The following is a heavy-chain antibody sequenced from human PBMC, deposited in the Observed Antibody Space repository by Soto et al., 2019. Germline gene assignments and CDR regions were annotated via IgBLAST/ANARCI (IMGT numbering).Heavy chain of an antibody. CDR2: ISYDGTIT. J-gene: IGHJ6*02. Sequence: PWGSLRISCAASGFTISNYGMHWVRQAPGKGLEWVAVISYDGTITYYADSVKGRFTISRDNSKNTLYLQMNSLRTEDTAVYYCATTRVGPCSSSICFSGIFDGMDVWGQGTTVTVSS. D-gene: IGHD2-2*01. V-gene: IGHV3-30-3*01. CDR3: ATTRVGPCSSSICFSGIFDGMDV. CDR1: GFTISNYG.